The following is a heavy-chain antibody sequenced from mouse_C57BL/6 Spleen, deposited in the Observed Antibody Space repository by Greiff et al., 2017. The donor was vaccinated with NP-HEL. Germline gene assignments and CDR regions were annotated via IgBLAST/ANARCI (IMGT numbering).Heavy chain of an antibody. Sequence: VQLQQSGPGLVAPSQSLSITCTVSGFSLTSYGVHWVRQPPGKGLEWLVVIWSDGSTTYNSALKSRLSISKDNSKSQVFLKMNSLQTDDTAMYYCARHDTLRDYAMDYWGQGTSVTVSS. CDR2: IWSDGST. J-gene: IGHJ4*01. V-gene: IGHV2-6-1*01. CDR1: GFSLTSYG. CDR3: ARHDTLRDYAMDY. D-gene: IGHD3-2*02.